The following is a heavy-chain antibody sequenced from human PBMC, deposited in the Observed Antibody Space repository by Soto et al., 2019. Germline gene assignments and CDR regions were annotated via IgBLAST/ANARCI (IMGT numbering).Heavy chain of an antibody. CDR1: GGSISSGGYS. CDR3: ASERVVVVAAHNFFDY. V-gene: IGHV4-30-2*01. D-gene: IGHD2-15*01. CDR2: IYHSGST. J-gene: IGHJ4*02. Sequence: SETLSLTCAVSGGSISSGGYSWSWIRQPPGKGLEWIGYIYHSGSTYYNPSLKSRVTISVDRSKNQFSLKLSSVTAADTAVYYCASERVVVVAAHNFFDYRGQGTLGTVS.